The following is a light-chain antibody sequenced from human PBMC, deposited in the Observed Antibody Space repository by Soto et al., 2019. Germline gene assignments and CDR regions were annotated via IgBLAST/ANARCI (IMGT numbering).Light chain of an antibody. CDR3: LQHNSYPPT. J-gene: IGKJ1*01. V-gene: IGKV1-17*01. CDR2: AAS. Sequence: DIQMTQSPSSLSASVGDRVTITCRASQGIRSDLDCFQQQQGKAPKRLIRAASSVQSGVPSRFSGSGSGAEITLTSSSLQPADFVTYYCLQHNSYPPTFGQGTKVEI. CDR1: QGIRSD.